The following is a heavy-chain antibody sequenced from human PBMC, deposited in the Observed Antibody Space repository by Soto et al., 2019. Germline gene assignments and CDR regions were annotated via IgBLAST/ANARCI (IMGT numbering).Heavy chain of an antibody. CDR3: ATPDIGLVPVSPYGMKV. V-gene: IGHV1-24*01. CDR2: FDPEDGET. Sequence: ASVKVSCKVSGYTLTELSMHWVRQAPGKGLEWMGGFDPEDGETIYAQKFQGRVTMTEDTSTDTAYMELSSLRSGDTAVYYCATPDIGLVPVSPYGMKVWGQGTRVIVCS. D-gene: IGHD2-2*01. CDR1: GYTLTELS. J-gene: IGHJ6*02.